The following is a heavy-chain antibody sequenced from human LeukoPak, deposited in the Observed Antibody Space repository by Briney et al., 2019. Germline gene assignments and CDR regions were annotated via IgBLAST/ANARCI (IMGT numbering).Heavy chain of an antibody. D-gene: IGHD5-18*01. CDR1: GGSISSGSYY. J-gene: IGHJ6*02. Sequence: PSETLSLTCTVSGGSISSGSYYWSWIRQPAGKGLEWIGRIYTSGSTNYNPSLKSRVTISVDTSKNQFSLKLSSVTAADTAVYYCARHLDTAMVDDYYYGMDVWGQGTTVTVSS. V-gene: IGHV4-61*02. CDR2: IYTSGST. CDR3: ARHLDTAMVDDYYYGMDV.